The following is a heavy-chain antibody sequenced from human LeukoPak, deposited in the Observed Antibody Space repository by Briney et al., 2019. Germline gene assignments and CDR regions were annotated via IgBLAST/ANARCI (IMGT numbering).Heavy chain of an antibody. CDR2: IYYSGST. V-gene: IGHV4-59*01. D-gene: IGHD3-3*01. CDR3: AKLGFWSGPVGGYYYYYYMDV. Sequence: SETLSLTCTVSGGSISSYYWSWIRQPPGKGLEWIGYIYYSGSTNYNPSLKSRVTISVDTSKNQFSLKLSSVTAADTAVYYCAKLGFWSGPVGGYYYYYYMDVWGKGTTVTVSS. J-gene: IGHJ6*03. CDR1: GGSISSYY.